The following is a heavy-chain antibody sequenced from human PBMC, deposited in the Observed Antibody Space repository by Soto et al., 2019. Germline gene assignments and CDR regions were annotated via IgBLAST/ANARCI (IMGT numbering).Heavy chain of an antibody. Sequence: XXSLKISCKASGYSFSSYWIVWVRQMPGKGLEWMGIIDPRDSETRYSPSFQGQVTISVDKFINTAYLQWSSLKDSDTAMYYCATASTNYYYYYGMDAWGQGTTVTVS. CDR1: GYSFSSYW. CDR2: IDPRDSET. V-gene: IGHV5-51*01. CDR3: ATASTNYYYYYGMDA. J-gene: IGHJ6*02.